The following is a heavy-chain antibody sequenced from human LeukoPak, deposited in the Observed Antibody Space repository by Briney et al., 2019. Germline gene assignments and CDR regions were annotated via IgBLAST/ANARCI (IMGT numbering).Heavy chain of an antibody. CDR2: ISYDGSNK. Sequence: PGGSLRLSCAASGFTFSDYYMSWIRQAPGKGLEWVAVISYDGSNKYYVDSVKGRFTISRDNSKNTLYLQMNSLRAEDTAVYYCAKAGSSGWHPKPNYFDYWGQGTLVTVSS. CDR1: GFTFSDYY. D-gene: IGHD6-19*01. V-gene: IGHV3-30*18. CDR3: AKAGSSGWHPKPNYFDY. J-gene: IGHJ4*02.